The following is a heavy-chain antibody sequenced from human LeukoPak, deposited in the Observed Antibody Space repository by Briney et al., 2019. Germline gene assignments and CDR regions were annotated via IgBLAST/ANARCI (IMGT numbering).Heavy chain of an antibody. CDR3: VRASHYSYGWRNYFDS. CDR2: LSSGSTTT. D-gene: IGHD5-18*01. J-gene: IGHJ4*02. CDR1: GSTSSSHH. V-gene: IGHV3-48*04. Sequence: GGSLRLSCAGSGSTSSSHHMNWVRQAPGKGLEWVSYLSSGSTTTYYADAVRGRFTISRDNAKNSLFLQMNSLRVEDTAVYYCVRASHYSYGWRNYFDSWGQGTLVSVSS.